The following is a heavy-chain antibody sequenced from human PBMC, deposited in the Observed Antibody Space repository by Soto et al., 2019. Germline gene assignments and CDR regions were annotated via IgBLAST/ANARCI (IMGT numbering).Heavy chain of an antibody. CDR2: IWHDGSQK. CDR3: EGRVDAFHV. J-gene: IGHJ3*01. Sequence: QVQLVESGGGVVQPERSLRLSCVATGLTFSNYGIHWVRQAPGRGLEWVAVIWHDGSQKYSADSVRGRFTISRDNSKNTVYLQMNSLRAEDTAVYYCEGRVDAFHVWGQGTMVTVSS. CDR1: GLTFSNYG. V-gene: IGHV3-33*01.